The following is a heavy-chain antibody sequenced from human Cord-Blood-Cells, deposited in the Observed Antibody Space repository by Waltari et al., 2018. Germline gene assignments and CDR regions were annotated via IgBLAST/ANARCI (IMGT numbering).Heavy chain of an antibody. CDR1: GDRVSSNSAP. D-gene: IGHD2-2*01. V-gene: IGHV6-1*01. J-gene: IGHJ4*02. Sequence: QVQLQQSGPGLVKPSQTLSLTCAISGDRVSSNSAPCNCIRQSPSRGLEGLGSTYYRSKWYNDYAVSVKSRITINPDTSKNQFSLQLNSVTPEDTAVYYCARAEGYRSSTSCYLDYWGQGTLVTVSS. CDR3: ARAEGYRSSTSCYLDY. CDR2: TYYRSKWYN.